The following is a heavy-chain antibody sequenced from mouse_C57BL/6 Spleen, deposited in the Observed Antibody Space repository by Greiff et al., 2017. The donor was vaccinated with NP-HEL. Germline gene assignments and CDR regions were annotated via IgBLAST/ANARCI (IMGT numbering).Heavy chain of an antibody. CDR2: IRNKANGYTT. Sequence: DVKLVESGGGLVQPGGSLSLSCAASGFTFTDYYMSWVRQPPGKALEWLGFIRNKANGYTTEYSASVKGRFTISRDNSQSILYLQMNALRAEDSATYYCARLYGSSSWFAYWGQGTLVTVSA. V-gene: IGHV7-3*01. CDR1: GFTFTDYY. CDR3: ARLYGSSSWFAY. J-gene: IGHJ3*01. D-gene: IGHD1-1*01.